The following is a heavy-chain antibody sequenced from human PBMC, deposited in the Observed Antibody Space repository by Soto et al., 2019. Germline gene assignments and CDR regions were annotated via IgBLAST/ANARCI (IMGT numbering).Heavy chain of an antibody. J-gene: IGHJ4*02. D-gene: IGHD6-6*01. CDR2: INSDGSST. CDR3: AKRVAYSSSSPSFDY. Sequence: GGSLRLSCAASGFTFSSYWMHWVRQAPGKGLVWVSRINSDGSSTSYADSVKGRFTISRDNSKSTLYLQMNSLRGEDTAAYYCAKRVAYSSSSPSFDYWGQGTLVTVSS. V-gene: IGHV3-74*01. CDR1: GFTFSSYW.